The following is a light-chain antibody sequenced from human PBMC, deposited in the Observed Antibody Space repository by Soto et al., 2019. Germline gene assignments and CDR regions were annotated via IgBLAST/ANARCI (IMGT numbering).Light chain of an antibody. Sequence: EIVMTQSPATLSVSPGERATLSCRASQSVSGNFAWYQQKPGQAPRLLLYGASTRSTGIPARFSGSGFGTEFTLTISSLQSEVFAVYYCQQYNNLPPTFGKGTKVEIK. V-gene: IGKV3D-15*01. J-gene: IGKJ1*01. CDR3: QQYNNLPPT. CDR2: GAS. CDR1: QSVSGN.